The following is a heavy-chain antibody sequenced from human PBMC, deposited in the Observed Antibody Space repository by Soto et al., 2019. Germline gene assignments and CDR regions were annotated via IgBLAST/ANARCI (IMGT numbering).Heavy chain of an antibody. CDR3: ARKSYYYYYGMDV. J-gene: IGHJ6*02. CDR1: GGSFSGYY. Sequence: KPSETLSLTCAVYGGSFSGYYWSWIRQPPGKGLEWIGEINHSGSTNYNPSLKSRVTISVDTSKNQFSLKLSSVTAADTAVYYCARKSYYYYYGMDVWGQGTTVTVSS. V-gene: IGHV4-34*01. CDR2: INHSGST.